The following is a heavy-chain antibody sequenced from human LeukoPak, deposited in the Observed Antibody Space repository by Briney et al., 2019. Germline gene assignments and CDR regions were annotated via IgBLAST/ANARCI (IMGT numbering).Heavy chain of an antibody. CDR3: AKDRCSNGIGCYYYYMEV. Sequence: GGSLRLSCAASGFTFSSYAMSWVRQAPGKGLEGVSAISGSGGSTYYADSVKGRFRISRDNSNNILYLQMNSLRTEDTAVYYCAKDRCSNGIGCYYYYMEVWGKGTAVTISS. CDR2: ISGSGGST. J-gene: IGHJ6*03. V-gene: IGHV3-23*01. D-gene: IGHD2-8*01. CDR1: GFTFSSYA.